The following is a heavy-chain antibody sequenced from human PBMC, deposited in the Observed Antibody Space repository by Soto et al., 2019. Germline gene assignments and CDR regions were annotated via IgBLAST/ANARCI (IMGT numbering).Heavy chain of an antibody. J-gene: IGHJ5*02. CDR1: DGNIISYY. CDR2: IYYSGST. D-gene: IGHD2-2*02. Sequence: SEPQSHTYTVYDGNIISYYGSWIRQPPGKGLEWIGYIYYSGSTNYNPSLKSRVTISVDTSKNQFSLKLSSVTAADTAVYYCARAVGIVVVPAAIQACRFDPWGQGTLVTVSS. CDR3: ARAVGIVVVPAAIQACRFDP. V-gene: IGHV4-59*01.